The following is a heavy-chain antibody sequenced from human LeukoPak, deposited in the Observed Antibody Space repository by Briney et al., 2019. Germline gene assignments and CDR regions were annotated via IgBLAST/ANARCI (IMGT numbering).Heavy chain of an antibody. CDR3: ATLVWGSYRPNDY. D-gene: IGHD3-16*02. CDR2: INHSGST. J-gene: IGHJ4*02. CDR1: GGSISSGGYS. V-gene: IGHV4-30-2*01. Sequence: SQTLSLTCAVSGGSISSGGYSWSWIRQPPGKGLEWIGEINHSGSTNYNPSLKSRVTISVDTSKNQFSLKLSSVTAADTAVYYCATLVWGSYRPNDYWGQGTLVTVSS.